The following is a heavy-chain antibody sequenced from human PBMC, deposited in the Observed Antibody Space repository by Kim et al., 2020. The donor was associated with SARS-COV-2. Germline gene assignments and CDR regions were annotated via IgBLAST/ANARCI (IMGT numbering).Heavy chain of an antibody. CDR2: INHSGST. D-gene: IGHD5-12*01. CDR3: ARGIVATIPRYYYYYGMDG. V-gene: IGHV4-34*01. Sequence: SETLSLTCAVYGGSFSGYYWSWIRQPPGKGLEWIGEINHSGSTNYNPSLKSRVTISVDTSKNQFSLKLSSVTAADTAVYYCARGIVATIPRYYYYYGMDGWGQGTTVTVSS. J-gene: IGHJ6*02. CDR1: GGSFSGYY.